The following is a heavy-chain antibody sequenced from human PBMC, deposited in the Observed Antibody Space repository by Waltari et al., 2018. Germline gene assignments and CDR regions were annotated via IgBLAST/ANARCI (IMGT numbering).Heavy chain of an antibody. D-gene: IGHD1-26*01. CDR2: IYYSGST. CDR1: GGSLSSYY. Sequence: QVQLQESGPGLVKPSETLSLTCTASGGSLSSYYWSWIRQPPGKGLEWIGYIYYSGSTNYNPSLKSRVTISVDTSKNQFSLKLSSVTAADTAVYYCARDGGAPYYWYFDYWGQGTLVTVSS. V-gene: IGHV4-59*01. J-gene: IGHJ4*02. CDR3: ARDGGAPYYWYFDY.